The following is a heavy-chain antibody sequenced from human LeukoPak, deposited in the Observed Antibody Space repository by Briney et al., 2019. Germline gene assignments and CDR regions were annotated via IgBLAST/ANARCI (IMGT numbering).Heavy chain of an antibody. D-gene: IGHD1-7*01. CDR3: AREDDWNYEDY. CDR1: GFTFSNYW. J-gene: IGHJ4*02. Sequence: GGSLRLSCAASGFTFSNYWMSWVRQAPGKGLEWVANIKQDGSEKYYVNSVKGRFTISRDNTKNSLYLQMNSLRAEDTAIYYCAREDDWNYEDYWGQGTLVTVSS. V-gene: IGHV3-7*01. CDR2: IKQDGSEK.